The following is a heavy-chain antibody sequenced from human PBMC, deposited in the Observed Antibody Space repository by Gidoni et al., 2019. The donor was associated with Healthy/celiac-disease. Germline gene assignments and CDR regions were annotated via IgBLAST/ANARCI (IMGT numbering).Heavy chain of an antibody. Sequence: QVQLQQWGAGLLKPSETLSLTCAVYVGSFSGYYWSWIRQPPGKGLEWIGEINHSGSTNYNPSLKSRVTISVDTSKNQFSLKLSSVTAADTAVYYCARGMYSSGRYNAFDIWGQGTMVTVSS. CDR2: INHSGST. V-gene: IGHV4-34*01. CDR3: ARGMYSSGRYNAFDI. J-gene: IGHJ3*02. D-gene: IGHD6-19*01. CDR1: VGSFSGYY.